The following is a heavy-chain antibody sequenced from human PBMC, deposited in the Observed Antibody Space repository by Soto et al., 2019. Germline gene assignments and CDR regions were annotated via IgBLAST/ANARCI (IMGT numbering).Heavy chain of an antibody. CDR3: ARGRNGMDV. CDR1: GDTFTNYD. Sequence: QVQLVQSGAEVKKPGASVKVSCKASGDTFTNYDINWVRQATGQGLEWMGRMNPNSGNTGYAQKSXGRVTMTRNTSITTAYMELSSLRSEDTDVYYCARGRNGMDVWGQGTTVTVSS. V-gene: IGHV1-8*01. CDR2: MNPNSGNT. J-gene: IGHJ6*02.